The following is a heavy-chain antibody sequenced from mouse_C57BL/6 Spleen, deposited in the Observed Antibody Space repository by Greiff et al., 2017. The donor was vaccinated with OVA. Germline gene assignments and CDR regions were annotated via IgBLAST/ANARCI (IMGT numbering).Heavy chain of an antibody. D-gene: IGHD1-1*01. Sequence: QVQLKESGPGLVQPSQSLSITCTVSGFSLTSYGVHWVRQSPGKGLEWLGVIWRGGSTDYNAAFMSRLSITKDNSKSQVFFKMNSLQADDTAIYYCAINYYGSSLYYYAMDYWGQGTSVTVSS. CDR2: IWRGGST. CDR3: AINYYGSSLYYYAMDY. CDR1: GFSLTSYG. V-gene: IGHV2-5*01. J-gene: IGHJ4*01.